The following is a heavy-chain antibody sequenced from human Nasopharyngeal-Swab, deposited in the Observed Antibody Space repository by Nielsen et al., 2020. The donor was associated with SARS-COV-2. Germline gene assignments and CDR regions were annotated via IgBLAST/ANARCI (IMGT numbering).Heavy chain of an antibody. V-gene: IGHV3-43*01. CDR1: GFTFDDYT. CDR3: AKDSSGGDRSGFDP. Sequence: GESLKISCAASGFTFDDYTMHWVRQAPGKGLEWVSLISWDGGSTYYADSVKGRFTISRDNSKNSLYLQMNSLRTEDTALHYCAKDSSGGDRSGFDPWGQGTLVTVSS. J-gene: IGHJ5*02. CDR2: ISWDGGST. D-gene: IGHD6-19*01.